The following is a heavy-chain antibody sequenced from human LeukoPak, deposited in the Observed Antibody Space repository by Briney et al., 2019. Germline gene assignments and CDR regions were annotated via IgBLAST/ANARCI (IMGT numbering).Heavy chain of an antibody. CDR3: ARERWLSSGPTLGY. Sequence: ETLSLPCGVCGRPFSRYYWSWIRQPPGKGLEWIGEINHSGSTNYNSSLKSRVTMSLDTSQNQFSLKLNSVTAADTAGYYFARERWLSSGPTLGYWGQRNLVSASS. J-gene: IGHJ4*02. D-gene: IGHD5-24*01. CDR2: INHSGST. CDR1: GRPFSRYY. V-gene: IGHV4-34*01.